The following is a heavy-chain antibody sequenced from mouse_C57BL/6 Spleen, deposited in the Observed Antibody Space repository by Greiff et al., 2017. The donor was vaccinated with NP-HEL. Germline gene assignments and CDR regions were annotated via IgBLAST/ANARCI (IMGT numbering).Heavy chain of an antibody. CDR3: ARWSGSSSAWFAY. V-gene: IGHV1-80*01. J-gene: IGHJ3*01. CDR1: GYAFSSYW. CDR2: IYPGDGDT. Sequence: QVQLKESGAELVKPGASVKISCKASGYAFSSYWMNWVKQRPGKGLEWIGQIYPGDGDTNYNGKFKGKATLTADKSSSTAYMQLSSLTSEDSAVYFCARWSGSSSAWFAYWGQGTLVTVSA. D-gene: IGHD1-1*01.